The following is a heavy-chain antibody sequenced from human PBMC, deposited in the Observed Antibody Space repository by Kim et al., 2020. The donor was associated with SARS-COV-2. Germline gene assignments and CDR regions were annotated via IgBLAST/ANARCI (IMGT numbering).Heavy chain of an antibody. J-gene: IGHJ5*02. D-gene: IGHD6-19*01. CDR1: GGSISSYY. Sequence: SETLSLTCTVSGGSISSYYWSCIRQPPGKGLEWIANIYYSGSTTYNPSLKSRVTISVDTSKNQFSLKLSSLTAADTAVYYCARGADSSGWYGGRWFDPWGQGTLVTVSS. V-gene: IGHV4-59*01. CDR3: ARGADSSGWYGGRWFDP. CDR2: IYYSGST.